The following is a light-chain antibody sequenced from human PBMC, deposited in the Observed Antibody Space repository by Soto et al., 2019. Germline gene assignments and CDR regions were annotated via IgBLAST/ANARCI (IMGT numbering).Light chain of an antibody. Sequence: QSALTQPPSVSGSPGQSITISCTGTSRDVGLYNLVSWYQQLPGKAPKLIIYEVNERPSGISDRFSGSKSGNTASLTISGLQDEDEADYYCCSYVGSSILMFGGGTKVTVL. CDR2: EVN. J-gene: IGLJ3*02. V-gene: IGLV2-23*02. CDR3: CSYVGSSILM. CDR1: SRDVGLYNL.